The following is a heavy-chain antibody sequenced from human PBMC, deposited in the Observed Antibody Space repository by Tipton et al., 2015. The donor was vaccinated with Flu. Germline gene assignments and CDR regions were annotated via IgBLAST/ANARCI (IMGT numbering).Heavy chain of an antibody. CDR1: GGSINSSSYY. CDR2: IYYSGST. J-gene: IGHJ4*02. Sequence: LRLSCTVSGGSINSSSYYWGWIRQPPGKGLEWIGSIYYSGSTYYNPSLKSRVTISVDTSKNQFSLKLSSVTAADTAVYYCARGRGYYYDFDYWGQGTLVTVSS. D-gene: IGHD3-22*01. CDR3: ARGRGYYYDFDY. V-gene: IGHV4-39*01.